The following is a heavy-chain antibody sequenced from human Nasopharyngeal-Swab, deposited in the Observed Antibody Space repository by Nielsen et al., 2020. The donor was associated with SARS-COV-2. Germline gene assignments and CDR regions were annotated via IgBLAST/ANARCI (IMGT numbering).Heavy chain of an antibody. CDR3: ARDGKVGSSYDY. D-gene: IGHD6-13*01. CDR1: GFTFSDYY. Sequence: GESLKISCAASGFTFSDYYMSWIRQAPGKGLEWVSYISSSGSTIYYADSAKGRFTISRDNAKNSLYLQMNSLRAEDTAVYYCARDGKVGSSYDYWGQGTLVTVSS. V-gene: IGHV3-11*01. J-gene: IGHJ4*02. CDR2: ISSSGSTI.